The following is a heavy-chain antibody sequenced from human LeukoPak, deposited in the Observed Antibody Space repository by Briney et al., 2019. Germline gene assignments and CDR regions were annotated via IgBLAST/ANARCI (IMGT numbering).Heavy chain of an antibody. CDR3: ARGLVVVPAARKSNWFDH. CDR1: GGSISSSNW. J-gene: IGHJ5*02. CDR2: IYHSGST. Sequence: SETLSLTCAVSGGSISSSNWWSWVRQPPGKGLEWIGEIYHSGSTNYNPSLKSRVTISVDKSKNQFSLKLSSVTAADTAVYYCARGLVVVPAARKSNWFDHWGQGTLVTVSS. V-gene: IGHV4-4*02. D-gene: IGHD2-2*01.